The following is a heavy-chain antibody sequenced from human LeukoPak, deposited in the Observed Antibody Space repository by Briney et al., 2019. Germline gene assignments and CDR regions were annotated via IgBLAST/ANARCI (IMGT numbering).Heavy chain of an antibody. Sequence: GGSLRLSCAASGFTFSSYAMSWVRQAPGKGLEWVSAISGSGGSTHYADSVKGRFTISRDNSKNTLYLQMNSLRAEDTAVYYCAKDDPLYDFWSGHNYWGQGTLVTVSS. J-gene: IGHJ4*02. V-gene: IGHV3-23*01. CDR3: AKDDPLYDFWSGHNY. D-gene: IGHD3-3*01. CDR1: GFTFSSYA. CDR2: ISGSGGST.